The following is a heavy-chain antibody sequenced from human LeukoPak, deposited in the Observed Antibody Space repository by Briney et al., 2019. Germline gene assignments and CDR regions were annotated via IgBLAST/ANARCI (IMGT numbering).Heavy chain of an antibody. CDR1: GVSISSYY. CDR3: ARDEYPYGGRTHPYYFDY. D-gene: IGHD3-10*01. J-gene: IGHJ4*02. CDR2: IYYSGST. Sequence: SETLSLTCTVSGVSISSYYWGWIRQPPGKGLEWIGSIYYSGSTYYNPSLKSRVTISVDTSKNQFSLRLSSVTAADTGVYYCARDEYPYGGRTHPYYFDYWGQGTLVTVSS. V-gene: IGHV4-39*07.